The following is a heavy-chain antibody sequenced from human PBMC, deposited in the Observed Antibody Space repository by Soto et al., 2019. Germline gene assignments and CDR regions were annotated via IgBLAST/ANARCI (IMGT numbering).Heavy chain of an antibody. Sequence: QVQLQESGPGLVKPSETLSLTCTVSGDSVGSRTSYWSWIRQTPGKGLEWVASIYSGETTYYADSVRGRFTISSDKSKNTLYFQLSSLRIEDTAVYYCTRDGRGLGRLSLFEYWGQGVLVTVSS. V-gene: IGHV4-39*02. J-gene: IGHJ4*02. CDR1: GDSVGSRTSY. CDR2: IYSGETT. D-gene: IGHD2-21*02. CDR3: TRDGRGLGRLSLFEY.